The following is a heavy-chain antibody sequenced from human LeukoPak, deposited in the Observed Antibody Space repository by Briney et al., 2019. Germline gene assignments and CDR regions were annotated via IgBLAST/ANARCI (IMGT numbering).Heavy chain of an antibody. CDR1: GFTFSSYG. D-gene: IGHD3-10*01. J-gene: IGHJ4*02. V-gene: IGHV3-30*02. CDR2: IRYDGSNK. CDR3: AKYYGSGSYYNEGFGYFDY. Sequence: PGGSLRLSCAASGFTFSSYGMHWVRQAPGKGLEWVAFIRYDGSNKYYADSVKGRFTISRDNSKNTLYLQMNSLRAEDTAVYYCAKYYGSGSYYNEGFGYFDYWGQGTLVTVSS.